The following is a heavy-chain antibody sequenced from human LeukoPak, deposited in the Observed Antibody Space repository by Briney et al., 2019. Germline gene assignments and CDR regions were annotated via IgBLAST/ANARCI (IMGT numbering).Heavy chain of an antibody. Sequence: PGGSLRLSCAASGFTFSNYWMYWVRQAPGKGLVWVSQIKSDGNITNYADSVKGRFTISRDNAENSLYLQMNSLRAEDTALYYCARVGASSDSSGKGQLPAHFDYWGQGTLVTVSS. J-gene: IGHJ4*02. CDR3: ARVGASSDSSGKGQLPAHFDY. CDR2: IKSDGNIT. V-gene: IGHV3-74*01. CDR1: GFTFSNYW. D-gene: IGHD3-22*01.